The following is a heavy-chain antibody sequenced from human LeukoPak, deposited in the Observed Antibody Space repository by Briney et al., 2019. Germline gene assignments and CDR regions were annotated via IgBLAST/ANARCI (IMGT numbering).Heavy chain of an antibody. D-gene: IGHD2-21*02. CDR2: IYYSENT. CDR1: GGSISDGVYY. Sequence: MPSETLSLTCTVSGGSISDGVYYWNWIRQSPGKGLEWIGYIYYSENTYYNPSLKSRVTISIDTSKNQFFLKVTSVTAADTATYFCAREKAAYCTGDCHSFDRWGQGILVTVSS. J-gene: IGHJ5*02. V-gene: IGHV4-30-4*01. CDR3: AREKAAYCTGDCHSFDR.